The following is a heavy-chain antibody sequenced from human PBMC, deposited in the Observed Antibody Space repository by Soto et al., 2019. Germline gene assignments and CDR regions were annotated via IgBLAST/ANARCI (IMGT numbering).Heavy chain of an antibody. D-gene: IGHD2-21*02. CDR1: GGTFSSYT. CDR3: ARNIVVVTAIPHYYGMDV. Sequence: QVQLVQSGAEVKKPGSSVKVSCKASGGTFSSYTISWVRQAPGQGLEWMGRIIPILGIANYAQKFQGRVTITADKPTSTAYMELSSLRSEDTAVYYCARNIVVVTAIPHYYGMDVWGQGTTVTVSS. J-gene: IGHJ6*02. CDR2: IIPILGIA. V-gene: IGHV1-69*02.